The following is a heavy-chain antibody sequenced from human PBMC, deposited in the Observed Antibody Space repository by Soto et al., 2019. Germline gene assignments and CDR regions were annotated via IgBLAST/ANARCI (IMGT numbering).Heavy chain of an antibody. D-gene: IGHD3-22*01. CDR3: AKNYYDPSGPDY. CDR2: ITVSGDNT. Sequence: SLRLSCAASGFTFSTYVVSWVRQAPGKGLEWVSVITVSGDNTYYADSVKGRFTISRDNSKNTLYLQMNSLRAEDTAVYYCAKNYYDPSGPDYWGQGTLVTVSS. V-gene: IGHV3-23*01. J-gene: IGHJ4*02. CDR1: GFTFSTYV.